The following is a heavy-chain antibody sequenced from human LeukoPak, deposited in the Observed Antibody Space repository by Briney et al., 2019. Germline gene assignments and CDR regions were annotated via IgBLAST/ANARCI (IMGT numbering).Heavy chain of an antibody. J-gene: IGHJ4*02. D-gene: IGHD6-6*01. CDR2: INYSGNT. CDR3: ASPSSSSSTYDY. V-gene: IGHV4-39*01. CDR1: GGSISSGSYY. Sequence: PSETLSLTCSVSGGSISSGSYYWGWIRQPPGKGLERIGSINYSGNTYYNPSLKSRVTISVDTSKNQFSLKLRSVTAADTAVYYCASPSSSSSTYDYWGQGTLVTVSS.